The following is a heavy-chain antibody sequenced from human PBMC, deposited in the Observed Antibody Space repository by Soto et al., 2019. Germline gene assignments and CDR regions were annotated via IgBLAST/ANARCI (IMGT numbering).Heavy chain of an antibody. D-gene: IGHD2-15*01. CDR1: GFTFSSYA. CDR3: AKAAASYCSGGSCYNFDY. V-gene: IGHV3-23*01. Sequence: PGGSLRLSCAASGFTFSSYAMSWVRQAPGKGLEWVSAISGSGGSTYYADSVKGRFTISRDNSKNTLYLQMNSLRAEDTAVYYCAKAAASYCSGGSCYNFDYWGQGTLVTVSS. J-gene: IGHJ4*02. CDR2: ISGSGGST.